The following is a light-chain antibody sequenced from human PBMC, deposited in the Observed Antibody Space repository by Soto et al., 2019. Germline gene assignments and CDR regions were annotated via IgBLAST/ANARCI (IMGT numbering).Light chain of an antibody. V-gene: IGLV2-11*01. CDR1: SSDVGGYDY. CDR2: DVN. Sequence: QPVLTQPRSVSGSPGQSVTISCTGTSSDVGGYDYVSWYQQFPGKAPKLMIYDVNKRPSGVPDRFSGSKSANTASLTISGLQTEDEADYYCCSYAGSYNLVFGGGTKLTVL. J-gene: IGLJ2*01. CDR3: CSYAGSYNLV.